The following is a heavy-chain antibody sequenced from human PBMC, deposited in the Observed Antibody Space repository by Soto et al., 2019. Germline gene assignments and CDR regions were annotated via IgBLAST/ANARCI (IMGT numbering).Heavy chain of an antibody. CDR1: GFVFGSHS. D-gene: IGHD5-12*01. CDR2: ISYGGTP. V-gene: IGHV3-23*01. J-gene: IGHJ5*02. CDR3: ARRPSGTIDH. Sequence: HPGGSLRLSCATSGFVFGSHSMAWVRQAPGKGLEWVSDISYGGTPHYADIVKGRFTISRDNPRSTLYLQMNSLRVEDTAVYYCARRPSGTIDHWGQGTLVTVSS.